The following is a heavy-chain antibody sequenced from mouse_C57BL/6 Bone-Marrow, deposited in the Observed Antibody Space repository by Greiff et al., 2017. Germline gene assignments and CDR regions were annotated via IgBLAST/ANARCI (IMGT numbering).Heavy chain of an antibody. CDR1: GFSLTSYG. Sequence: VQVVESGPGLVQPSQSLSITCTVSGFSLTSYGVHWVRQSPGKGLEWLGVIWSGGSTDYNAAFISRLSISKDNSKSQVFFKMNSLQADGTAIYYCAFQTGTWFAYWGQGTLVTVSA. V-gene: IGHV2-2*01. CDR3: AFQTGTWFAY. J-gene: IGHJ3*01. CDR2: IWSGGST. D-gene: IGHD4-1*01.